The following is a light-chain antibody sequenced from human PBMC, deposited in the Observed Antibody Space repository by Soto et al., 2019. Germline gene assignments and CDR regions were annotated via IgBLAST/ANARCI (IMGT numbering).Light chain of an antibody. V-gene: IGLV2-11*01. CDR3: CSYAGGHTYV. Sequence: QSALTQPRSVSGSPGQSVTISCTGTSSDVGIYNYVSWYQHHPGKAPKLIIYDVTRRPSGVPDRFSGSKSDNTASLTISGLQAEDDADYYCCSYAGGHTYVFGSGTKLNVL. CDR2: DVT. CDR1: SSDVGIYNY. J-gene: IGLJ1*01.